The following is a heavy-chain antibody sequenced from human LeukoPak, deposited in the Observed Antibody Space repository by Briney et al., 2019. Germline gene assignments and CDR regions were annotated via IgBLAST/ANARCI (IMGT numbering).Heavy chain of an antibody. J-gene: IGHJ4*02. CDR2: ISWNSGSI. V-gene: IGHV3-9*01. CDR1: GFTFDDYA. CDR3: EKIPGYNVSGSNNY. D-gene: IGHD3-10*01. Sequence: GGSLRLSCAASGFTFDDYAMHWVRQAPGKGLEWVSGISWNSGSIGYADSVKGRFTISRDNAKNSLYLQMNSLRAEDTALYYCEKIPGYNVSGSNNYWGQGTLVTVSS.